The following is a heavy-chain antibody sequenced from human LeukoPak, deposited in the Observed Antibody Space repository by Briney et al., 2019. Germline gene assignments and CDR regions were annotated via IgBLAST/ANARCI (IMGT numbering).Heavy chain of an antibody. D-gene: IGHD6-13*01. V-gene: IGHV3-33*01. J-gene: IGHJ4*02. CDR2: IWYDGSNK. CDR3: ARDRRAAAGTFDY. CDR1: GFTFSSYG. Sequence: GGSLRLSGAASGFTFSSYGMHWVRQAPGKGLEWVAVIWYDGSNKYYADSVKGRFTISRDNSKNTLYLQMNSLRAEDTAVYYCARDRRAAAGTFDYWGQGTLVTVSS.